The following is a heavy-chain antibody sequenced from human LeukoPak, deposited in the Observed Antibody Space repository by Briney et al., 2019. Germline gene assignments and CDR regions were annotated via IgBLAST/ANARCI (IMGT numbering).Heavy chain of an antibody. CDR3: ARGRDGYNYEYYFDY. CDR2: IYTSGST. Sequence: PSETLSPTSTVSGGSISSYYWSWIRQPAGKGLEWIGRIYTSGSTNYNPSLKSRVTMSVDTSKNQFSLKLSSVTAADTAVYYCARGRDGYNYEYYFDYWGQGTLVTVSS. J-gene: IGHJ4*02. D-gene: IGHD5-24*01. CDR1: GGSISSYY. V-gene: IGHV4-4*07.